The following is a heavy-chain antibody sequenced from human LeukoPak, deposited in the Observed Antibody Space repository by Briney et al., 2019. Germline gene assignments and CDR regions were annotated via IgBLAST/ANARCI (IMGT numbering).Heavy chain of an antibody. CDR2: IYYSGST. D-gene: IGHD4-17*01. Sequence: PSETLSLTCDFSGDSLSGYYWSWIRQPPGKGLEWIGYIYYSGSTNYNPSLKSRVTISVDTSKNQFSLKLSSVTAADTAVYYCARGTHGDYEFDYWGQGTLVTVSS. CDR3: ARGTHGDYEFDY. J-gene: IGHJ4*02. CDR1: GDSLSGYY. V-gene: IGHV4-59*01.